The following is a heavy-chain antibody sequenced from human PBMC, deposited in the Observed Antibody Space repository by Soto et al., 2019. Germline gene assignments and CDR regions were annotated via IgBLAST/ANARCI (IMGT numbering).Heavy chain of an antibody. Sequence: GESLKISCAASGFTFSNAWMSWVRQATGKGLEWGGRIKSKTDGGTTDYAAPVKGRFTISRDDSKNTLYLQMNSLKTEDTAVYYCTTDVGSSSARFDYWGQGTLVTVSS. CDR1: GFTFSNAW. D-gene: IGHD6-6*01. CDR2: IKSKTDGGTT. V-gene: IGHV3-15*01. J-gene: IGHJ4*02. CDR3: TTDVGSSSARFDY.